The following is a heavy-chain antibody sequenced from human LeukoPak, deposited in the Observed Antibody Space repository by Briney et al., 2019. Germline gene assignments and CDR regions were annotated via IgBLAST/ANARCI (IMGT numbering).Heavy chain of an antibody. CDR1: GFSFSNYW. V-gene: IGHV3-7*01. J-gene: IGHJ4*02. Sequence: PGGSLRLSCTTSGFSFSNYWMSWVRQPPGKGLEWVANIKQDGSEKYYVDSAKGRFTISRDNAEKSLYLQMNSLRGEDTAVYYCSRDGPDSFDYWGQGTPVTVSS. CDR3: SRDGPDSFDY. CDR2: IKQDGSEK.